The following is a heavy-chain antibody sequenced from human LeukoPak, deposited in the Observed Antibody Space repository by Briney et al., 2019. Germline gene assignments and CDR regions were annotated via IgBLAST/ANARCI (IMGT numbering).Heavy chain of an antibody. CDR3: ARAEGSGYSVDY. D-gene: IGHD3-3*01. CDR1: GYTFTGYY. J-gene: IGHJ4*02. CDR2: INPNSGGT. Sequence: GASVNVSCKASGYTFTGYYMHWVRQAPGQGLEWMGWINPNSGGTNYAQKFQGRVTMTRDTSISTAYMELSRLRSEDTAVYYCARAEGSGYSVDYWGQGTLVTVSS. V-gene: IGHV1-2*02.